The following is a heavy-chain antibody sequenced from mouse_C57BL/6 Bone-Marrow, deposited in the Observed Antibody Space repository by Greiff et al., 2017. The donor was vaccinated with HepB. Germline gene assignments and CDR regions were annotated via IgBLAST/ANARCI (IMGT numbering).Heavy chain of an antibody. J-gene: IGHJ1*03. Sequence: EVQLVESGEGLVKPGGSLKLSCAASGFTFSSYAMSWVRQTPEKRLEWVAYISSGGDYIYSVDTLKGRCTISRDNARNTLYLQMSSLKSEDTAMYYYTRDRGDSWWYFDVWGTGTTVTVSS. CDR3: TRDRGDSWWYFDV. CDR2: ISSGGDYI. CDR1: GFTFSSYA. V-gene: IGHV5-9-1*02. D-gene: IGHD2-13*01.